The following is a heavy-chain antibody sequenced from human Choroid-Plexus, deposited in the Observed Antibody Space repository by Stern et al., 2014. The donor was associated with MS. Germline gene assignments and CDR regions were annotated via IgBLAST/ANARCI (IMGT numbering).Heavy chain of an antibody. CDR3: AKDRQYLTFFFDF. CDR1: GFSLSSFG. V-gene: IGHV3-30*18. Sequence: VQLVESGGGVVQPGGPLGLPCAASGFSLSSFGMHWVRQAPGKGLGWVALISYDGSKDYADSVKGRFAISRDNPKNTLYLQMNSLRAEDTAVYYCAKDRQYLTFFFDFWGQGSLVTVSS. J-gene: IGHJ4*02. CDR2: ISYDGSK. D-gene: IGHD2/OR15-2a*01.